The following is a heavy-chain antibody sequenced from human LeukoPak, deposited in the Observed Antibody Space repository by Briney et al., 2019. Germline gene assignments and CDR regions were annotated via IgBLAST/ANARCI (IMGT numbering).Heavy chain of an antibody. D-gene: IGHD6-19*01. CDR3: AVAGTLGEAFDI. CDR2: MNPNSGNT. V-gene: IGHV1-8*03. CDR1: GYTFTSYD. Sequence: ASVKVSCKASGYTFTSYDISWVRQATGQGLEWMGWMNPNSGNTGYAQKFQGRVTITRNTSISTAYMELSSLRSEDTAVYYCAVAGTLGEAFDIWGQGTMVTVSS. J-gene: IGHJ3*02.